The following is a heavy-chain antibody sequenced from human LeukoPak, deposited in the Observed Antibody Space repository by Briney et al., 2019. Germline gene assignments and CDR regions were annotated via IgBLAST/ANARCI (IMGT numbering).Heavy chain of an antibody. D-gene: IGHD5-12*01. V-gene: IGHV1-46*01. CDR1: GYTFTSDD. CDR3: ARLGSALMDRGYVDYLDY. J-gene: IGHJ4*02. CDR2: INPSGGYT. Sequence: GASVKVSCKASGYTFTSDDINWVRHATGQGLEWMGIINPSGGYTSYAQKFQGRVTMTRDMSTSTVYMELSSLRSEDTAVYYCARLGSALMDRGYVDYLDYWGQGTLVTVSS.